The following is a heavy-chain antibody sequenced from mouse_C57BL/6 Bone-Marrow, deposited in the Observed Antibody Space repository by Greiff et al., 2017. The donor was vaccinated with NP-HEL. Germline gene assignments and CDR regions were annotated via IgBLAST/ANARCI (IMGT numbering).Heavy chain of an antibody. J-gene: IGHJ4*01. V-gene: IGHV2-9-1*01. CDR3: ASHYYGSSSYYAMDY. CDR2: IWTGGGT. Sequence: VQLQQSGPGLVAPSQSLSITCTVSGFSLTSYAISWVRQPPGKGLEWLGVIWTGGGTNYNSALKSRLSISKDNSKSQVFLKMNSLQTDDTARYYCASHYYGSSSYYAMDYWGQGTSVTVSS. CDR1: GFSLTSYA. D-gene: IGHD1-1*01.